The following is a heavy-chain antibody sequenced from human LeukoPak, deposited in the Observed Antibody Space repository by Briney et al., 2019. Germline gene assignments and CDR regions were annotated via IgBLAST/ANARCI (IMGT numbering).Heavy chain of an antibody. D-gene: IGHD2-2*01. Sequence: GRSLRLSCAASGFTFSSYGMHWVRQAPGKGLEWVAVIWYDGSNKYYADSVKGRFTISRDNSKNTLYLQMNSLRAEDTAVYYCARVGVPAAMPYYYGMDVWGQGTTVTVSS. CDR1: GFTFSSYG. V-gene: IGHV3-33*01. CDR3: ARVGVPAAMPYYYGMDV. CDR2: IWYDGSNK. J-gene: IGHJ6*02.